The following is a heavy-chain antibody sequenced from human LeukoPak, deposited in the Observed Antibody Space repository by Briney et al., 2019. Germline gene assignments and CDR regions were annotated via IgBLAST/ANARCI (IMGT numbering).Heavy chain of an antibody. Sequence: PGGSLRLSCAASGFTFSNYAMSWVRQAPGKGLEWVSGISTSGGGIYFAESVKGRFTISRDNSMNMLYLQMYSLRADDTAIYYCAKDGFDYYDSSGYHYFDYWGQGTLVTVSS. J-gene: IGHJ4*02. CDR2: ISTSGGGI. V-gene: IGHV3-23*01. D-gene: IGHD3-22*01. CDR1: GFTFSNYA. CDR3: AKDGFDYYDSSGYHYFDY.